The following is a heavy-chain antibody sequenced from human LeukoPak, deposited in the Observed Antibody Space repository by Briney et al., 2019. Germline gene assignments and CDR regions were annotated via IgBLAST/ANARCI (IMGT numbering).Heavy chain of an antibody. Sequence: PGGSLRLFCAASGFTFSSYGMHWVRQAPGKGLEWVAVISHDGSNKYYADSVKGRFTISRDNSKNTLYLQMNSLRAEDTAVYYCAKSRESDYYYGMDVWGKGTTVTVSS. J-gene: IGHJ6*04. D-gene: IGHD3-10*01. V-gene: IGHV3-30*18. CDR1: GFTFSSYG. CDR2: ISHDGSNK. CDR3: AKSRESDYYYGMDV.